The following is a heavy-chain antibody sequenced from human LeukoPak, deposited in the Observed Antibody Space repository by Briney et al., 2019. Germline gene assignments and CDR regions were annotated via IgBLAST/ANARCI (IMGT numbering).Heavy chain of an antibody. D-gene: IGHD6-19*01. Sequence: SVKVSCKASGGTFSSYAISWVRQAPGQGLEWMGRIIPILGIANYAQKFQGRVTITADKSTSTAYMELSSLRSEDTAVYYCATPGIAVAARLSPLDYWGQGTLVTVSS. CDR3: ATPGIAVAARLSPLDY. CDR1: GGTFSSYA. J-gene: IGHJ4*02. CDR2: IIPILGIA. V-gene: IGHV1-69*04.